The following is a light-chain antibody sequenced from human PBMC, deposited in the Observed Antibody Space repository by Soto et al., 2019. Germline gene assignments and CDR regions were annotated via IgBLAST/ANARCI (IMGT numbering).Light chain of an antibody. J-gene: IGLJ1*01. CDR3: CSYAGSSTSYV. Sequence: QSVLTEPASVCGSPGQSITISCTGTSSDVGSYNLVSWYQQHPGKAPKLLIYEVTKRPSGVSNRFSGSKSGNTASLTISGLQAEDEADYSCCSYAGSSTSYVFGPGTKVTVL. CDR2: EVT. CDR1: SSDVGSYNL. V-gene: IGLV2-23*02.